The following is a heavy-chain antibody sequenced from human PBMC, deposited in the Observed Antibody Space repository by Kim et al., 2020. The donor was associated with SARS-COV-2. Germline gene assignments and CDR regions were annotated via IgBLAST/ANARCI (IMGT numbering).Heavy chain of an antibody. CDR1: GFTFSSYT. CDR3: ARDRGGGMYV. J-gene: IGHJ6*02. D-gene: IGHD3-16*01. Sequence: GGSLRLSCAASGFTFSSYTMNWARQAPGKGLEWVSSIRGSGSNIYYADSLKGRFTISRDNAKNSLFLQMNSLTAEDTAVYYCARDRGGGMYVWGQGTTV. CDR2: IRGSGSNI. V-gene: IGHV3-21*01.